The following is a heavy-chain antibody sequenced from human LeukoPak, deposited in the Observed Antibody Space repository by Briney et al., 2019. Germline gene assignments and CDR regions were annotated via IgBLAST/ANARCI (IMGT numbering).Heavy chain of an antibody. CDR2: ISAYNGNT. D-gene: IGHD3-22*01. Sequence: ASVKVSCKASGYTFTSYGISWVRQAPGQGLEWMGWISAYNGNTNYAQKLQGRVTMTTDTSTSTAYMELRSLRSDDTAVYYCARLEPPYYDSSGYYSTTGFVDYWGQGTLVTVSS. CDR1: GYTFTSYG. J-gene: IGHJ4*02. V-gene: IGHV1-18*01. CDR3: ARLEPPYYDSSGYYSTTGFVDY.